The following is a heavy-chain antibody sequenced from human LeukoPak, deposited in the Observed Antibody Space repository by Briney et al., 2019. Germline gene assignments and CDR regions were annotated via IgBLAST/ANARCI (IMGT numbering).Heavy chain of an antibody. Sequence: SEILALNCTVPGGSISAPQWSFIRHPSAHQLTFIGPIYSSGSANYSPSLKSRVSMSVDTSNNYFSLNLTSVTAADTALYFCARDVRYASGWSTPESWGQGILVTVSS. V-gene: IGHV4-4*07. J-gene: IGHJ5*02. CDR1: GGSISAPQ. D-gene: IGHD6-19*01. CDR3: ARDVRYASGWSTPES. CDR2: IYSSGSA.